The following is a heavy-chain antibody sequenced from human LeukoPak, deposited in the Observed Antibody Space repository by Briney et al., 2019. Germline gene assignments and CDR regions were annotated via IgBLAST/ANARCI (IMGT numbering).Heavy chain of an antibody. J-gene: IGHJ6*02. V-gene: IGHV4-59*01. CDR2: IYYSGST. CDR1: GGSFSGYY. Sequence: SETLSLTCAVYGGSFSGYYWSWIRQPPGKGLEWIGYIYYSGSTNYNPSLKSRVTISVDTSKNQFSLKLSSVTAADTAMYYCARDKLVGYHYGMDVWGQGTTVTVSS. D-gene: IGHD2-2*01. CDR3: ARDKLVGYHYGMDV.